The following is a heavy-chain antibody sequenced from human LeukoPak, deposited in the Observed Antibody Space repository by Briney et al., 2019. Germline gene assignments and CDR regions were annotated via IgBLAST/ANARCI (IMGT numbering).Heavy chain of an antibody. CDR1: GGSISSSSYY. Sequence: SETLSLTCTVSGGSISSSSYYWGWIRQPPGKGLEWIGSIYYSGSTYYNPSLKSRVTISVDTSKNQFSLKLSSVTAADTAVYYCARDRSSRGYYFDYWGQGTLVTVSS. V-gene: IGHV4-39*07. CDR3: ARDRSSRGYYFDY. CDR2: IYYSGST. J-gene: IGHJ4*02. D-gene: IGHD6-6*01.